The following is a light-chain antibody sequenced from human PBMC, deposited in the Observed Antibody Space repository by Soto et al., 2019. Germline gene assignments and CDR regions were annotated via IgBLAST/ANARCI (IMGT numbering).Light chain of an antibody. V-gene: IGKV3-20*01. CDR2: GAS. CDR3: QQYGRSPPRYT. Sequence: EIVLTQSPGTLSLSPGERATLSCRASQSVSSSYLAWYQQKPGQAPRLLIYGASSRDTGIPDRFSGSGSGTDFTVTISTLEPEDFAVYYCQQYGRSPPRYTFGQGTKLEIK. CDR1: QSVSSSY. J-gene: IGKJ2*01.